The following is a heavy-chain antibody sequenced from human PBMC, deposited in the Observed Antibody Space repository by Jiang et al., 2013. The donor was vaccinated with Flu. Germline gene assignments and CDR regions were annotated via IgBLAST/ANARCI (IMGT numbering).Heavy chain of an antibody. CDR3: ARDKITMVRGVIITSNWFDP. CDR2: INPNSGGT. V-gene: IGHV1-2*02. D-gene: IGHD3-10*01. Sequence: VSCKASGYTFTGYYMHWVRQAPGQGLEWMGWINPNSGGTNYAQKFQGRVTMTRDTSISTAYMELSRLRSDDTAVYYCARDKITMVRGVIITSNWFDPWGQGTLVTVSS. J-gene: IGHJ5*02. CDR1: GYTFTGYY.